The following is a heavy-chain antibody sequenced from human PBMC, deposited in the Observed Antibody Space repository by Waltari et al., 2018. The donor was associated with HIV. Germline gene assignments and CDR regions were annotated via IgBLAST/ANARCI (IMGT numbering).Heavy chain of an antibody. V-gene: IGHV3-53*03. Sequence: EVQLVESGGGLFRPGGSLRLSCAVSGFNVSSDYMTWVRQPPGKGLEWVPTLYVPTTGTDRCYAPSVKGRFTIARHNSENTLYLQMSGLRAEDTAIYYCVRGSLMTTAAPWGQGTLVTVSS. CDR2: LYVPTTGTDR. CDR1: GFNVSSDY. J-gene: IGHJ5*02. CDR3: VRGSLMTTAAP. D-gene: IGHD4-17*01.